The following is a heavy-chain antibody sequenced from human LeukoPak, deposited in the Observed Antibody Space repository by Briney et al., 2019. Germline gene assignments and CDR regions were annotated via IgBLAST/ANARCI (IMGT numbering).Heavy chain of an antibody. Sequence: GGSLRLSCAASGFPFSSYAMSWVRQAPGKGLEWVSGIIDNGESTYYASFAKGRFTISRDNSNNTLYLQMNSLRAEDTAVYYCAKRPSERCANGGCYFDSWGQGTLVTVSP. CDR1: GFPFSSYA. CDR3: AKRPSERCANGGCYFDS. J-gene: IGHJ4*02. CDR2: IIDNGEST. D-gene: IGHD2-8*01. V-gene: IGHV3-23*01.